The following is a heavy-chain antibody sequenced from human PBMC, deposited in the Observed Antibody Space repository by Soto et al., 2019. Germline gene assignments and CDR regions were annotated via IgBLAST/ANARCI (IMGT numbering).Heavy chain of an antibody. V-gene: IGHV1-8*01. J-gene: IGHJ4*02. CDR2: MNPNSGNT. CDR1: GYTFTSYD. Sequence: QVQLVQSGAEVKKPGASVKVSCKASGYTFTSYDINWVRQATGQGLEWMGWMNPNSGNTGYAQKFXGXVXMPXNTSISTAYMELSSLRSEDTAGYYCAREKVGAVDYWGQGTLVTVSS. CDR3: AREKVGAVDY. D-gene: IGHD1-26*01.